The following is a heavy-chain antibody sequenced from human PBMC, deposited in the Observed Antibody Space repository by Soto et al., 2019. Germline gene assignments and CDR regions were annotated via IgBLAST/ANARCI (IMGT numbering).Heavy chain of an antibody. CDR2: IYPGDSDT. J-gene: IGHJ6*02. Sequence: GESLKISCKGSGYSFTSYWSGWVRQMPGKGLEWMGIIYPGDSDTRYRPSFQGQVTISADKSISTAYLQWSSLKASDTAMYYCARHVGDTHYYYYYGMDVWGQWTTVTVSS. CDR3: ARHVGDTHYYYYYGMDV. CDR1: GYSFTSYW. V-gene: IGHV5-51*01. D-gene: IGHD1-26*01.